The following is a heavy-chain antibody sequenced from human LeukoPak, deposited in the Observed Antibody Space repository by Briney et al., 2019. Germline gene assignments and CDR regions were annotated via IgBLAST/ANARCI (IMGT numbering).Heavy chain of an antibody. Sequence: GGPLRLSCSVSGFTIRSYAMHWVRQAPGKGLVYVSSISSNGGSTYYADSVKGRFTISRDNSKNTLYLQMSSLRAEDTAVYYCVKDRYVDFWGQGTLITVSS. J-gene: IGHJ4*02. CDR1: GFTIRSYA. CDR3: VKDRYVDF. CDR2: ISSNGGST. V-gene: IGHV3-64D*09.